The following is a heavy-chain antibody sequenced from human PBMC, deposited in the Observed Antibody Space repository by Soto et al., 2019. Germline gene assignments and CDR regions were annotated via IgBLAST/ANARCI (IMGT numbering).Heavy chain of an antibody. CDR3: ARAAPRYCSGRSPYSARHY. J-gene: IGHJ4*02. CDR2: INHSGST. Sequence: PSETLSLTCAVYGGSFGGYYWSWIRQPPGKGLEWIGEINHSGSTNYNPSLKSRVTISVDTSKNQFSLKLSSVTAADTAVYYCARAAPRYCSGRSPYSARHYWCPGTLVTVSS. D-gene: IGHD2-15*01. V-gene: IGHV4-34*01. CDR1: GGSFGGYY.